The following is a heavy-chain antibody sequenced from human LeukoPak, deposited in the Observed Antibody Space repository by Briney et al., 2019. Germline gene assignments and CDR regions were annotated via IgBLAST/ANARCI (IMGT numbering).Heavy chain of an antibody. D-gene: IGHD1-26*01. CDR1: GGTFSSYA. Sequence: RASVKVSCKASGGTFSSYAISWVRQAPGQGLEWMGGIIPIFGTANYAQKFQGRVTITTDESTSTAYMELSSLRSEDTAVYYCARVPPYSGSYSGYFDYWGQGTLVTVSS. V-gene: IGHV1-69*05. CDR2: IIPIFGTA. J-gene: IGHJ4*02. CDR3: ARVPPYSGSYSGYFDY.